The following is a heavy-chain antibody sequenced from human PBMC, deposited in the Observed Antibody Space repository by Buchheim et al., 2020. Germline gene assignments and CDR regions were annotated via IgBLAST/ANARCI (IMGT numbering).Heavy chain of an antibody. Sequence: EVQLVGSGGGLVQPGGSLRLSYAASGFSFSSYLMHWVRQVPGKGLVWVSHISNDGTYIRYADSVKGRFTISRDNAKNTLYLQMNSLRVEDTALYYCARDLDWVLFDYWGQGTL. CDR1: GFSFSSYL. J-gene: IGHJ4*02. D-gene: IGHD3-9*01. V-gene: IGHV3-74*01. CDR2: ISNDGTYI. CDR3: ARDLDWVLFDY.